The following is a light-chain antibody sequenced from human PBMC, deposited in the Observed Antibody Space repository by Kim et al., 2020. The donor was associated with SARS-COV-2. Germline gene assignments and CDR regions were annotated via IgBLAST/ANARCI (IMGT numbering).Light chain of an antibody. Sequence: DIQMTQSPSSLSASVGDRVTITCRASQSISSYLNWYQQKPGNAPKLLIYAASSLQSGVPSRFSGSGSGTDFTLTISNLQPEDFATYYCQQSYSAPRTFGQGTKLEIK. CDR1: QSISSY. CDR3: QQSYSAPRT. V-gene: IGKV1-39*01. CDR2: AAS. J-gene: IGKJ2*01.